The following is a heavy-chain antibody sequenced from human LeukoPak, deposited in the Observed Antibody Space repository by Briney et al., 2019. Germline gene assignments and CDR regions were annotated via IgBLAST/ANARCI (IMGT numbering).Heavy chain of an antibody. CDR1: GGSFSGYY. J-gene: IGHJ3*02. D-gene: IGHD2-2*01. CDR2: INHSGST. CDR3: ARGRYNRFSCSSTSCYLDAFDI. V-gene: IGHV4-34*01. Sequence: SETLSLTCAVYGGSFSGYYWSWIRQPPGKGLEWIGEINHSGSTNYNPSLKSRVTISVDTSKNQFSLKLSSVTAADTAVYYCARGRYNRFSCSSTSCYLDAFDIWGQGTMVTVPS.